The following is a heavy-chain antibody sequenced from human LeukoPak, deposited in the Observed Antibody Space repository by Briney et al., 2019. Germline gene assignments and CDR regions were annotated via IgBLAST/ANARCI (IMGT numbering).Heavy chain of an antibody. V-gene: IGHV1-8*02. CDR1: GYTFTSYY. J-gene: IGHJ3*02. D-gene: IGHD6-19*01. CDR2: MNPNSGNT. CDR3: ARGSYSSGWGDAFDI. Sequence: ASVKVSCKASGYTFTSYYMHWVRQAPGQGLEWMGWMNPNSGNTGYAQKFQGRITMTRDTSIRTAYMDLTSLTSEDTAVYYCARGSYSSGWGDAFDIWGQGTMVTVSS.